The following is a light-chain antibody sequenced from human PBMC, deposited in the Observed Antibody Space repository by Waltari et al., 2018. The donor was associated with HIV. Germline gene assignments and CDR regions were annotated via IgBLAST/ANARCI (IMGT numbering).Light chain of an antibody. V-gene: IGLV1-47*01. CDR2: RNN. Sequence: QSVLTQPPSASGTPGQRVTISCSGSSSNIGSNYVYWYQQLPGTAPKLLIQRNNPRPSGVPDRFSGSKSGTSASLASSGLRSEDEADYYCAAWDDSLSGYVVFGGGTKLTVL. CDR1: SSNIGSNY. CDR3: AAWDDSLSGYVV. J-gene: IGLJ2*01.